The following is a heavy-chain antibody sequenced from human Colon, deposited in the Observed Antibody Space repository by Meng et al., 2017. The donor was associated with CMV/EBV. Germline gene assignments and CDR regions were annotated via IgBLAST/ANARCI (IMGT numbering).Heavy chain of an antibody. CDR2: ISPDGRNK. V-gene: IGHV3-30*04. CDR1: GLTFSSHA. CDR3: ARVKEAVAATGFDY. D-gene: IGHD6-19*01. Sequence: GESLKISCAASGLTFSSHAMHWVRQAPGKGLEWVAVISPDGRNKHYADSVKGRFTFSRDNSKGTLYLQMDSLRAEDTAVYYCARVKEAVAATGFDYWGQGTLVTVSS. J-gene: IGHJ4*02.